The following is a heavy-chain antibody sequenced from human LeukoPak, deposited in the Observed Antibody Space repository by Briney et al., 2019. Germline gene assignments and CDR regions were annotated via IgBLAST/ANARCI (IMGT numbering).Heavy chain of an antibody. CDR1: GITFISAW. D-gene: IGHD3-3*01. CDR2: IKSKTDGGTA. V-gene: IGHV3-15*01. CDR3: ATALRGVGF. Sequence: GGSLRLSCAASGITFISAWMNWVPQAPGKGLEWVGRIKSKTDGGTAEHAAPVKGRFIISRDDSKNTLYLQMNSLNSDDTGVYYCATALRGVGFWGQGTLVTVPS. J-gene: IGHJ4*02.